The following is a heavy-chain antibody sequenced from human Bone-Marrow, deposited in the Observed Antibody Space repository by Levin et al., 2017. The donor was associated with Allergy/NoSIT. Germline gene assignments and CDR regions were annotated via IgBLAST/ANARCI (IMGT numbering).Heavy chain of an antibody. V-gene: IGHV1-46*01. CDR1: GYTFTSYY. CDR2: INPSGGST. J-gene: IGHJ4*02. CDR3: ARGPKDDFWSGYYRGASYYFDY. D-gene: IGHD3-3*01. Sequence: ASVKVSCKASGYTFTSYYMHWVRQAPGQGLEWMGIINPSGGSTSYAQKFQGRVTMTRDTSTSTVYMELSSLRSEDTAVYYCARGPKDDFWSGYYRGASYYFDYWGQGTLVTVSS.